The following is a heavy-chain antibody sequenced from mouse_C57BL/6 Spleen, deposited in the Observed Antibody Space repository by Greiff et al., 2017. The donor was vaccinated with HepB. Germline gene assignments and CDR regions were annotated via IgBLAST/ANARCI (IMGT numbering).Heavy chain of an antibody. Sequence: QVHVKQPGAELVRPGTSVKLSCKASGYTFTSYWMHWVKQRPGQGLEWIGVIDTSDSYTNYKQKLKGKATLTVDTPSSTAYMQLSSLTSEDSAVYYCARLGLDAMDYWGQGTSVTVSS. V-gene: IGHV1-59*01. J-gene: IGHJ4*01. CDR1: GYTFTSYW. D-gene: IGHD4-1*01. CDR3: ARLGLDAMDY. CDR2: IDTSDSYT.